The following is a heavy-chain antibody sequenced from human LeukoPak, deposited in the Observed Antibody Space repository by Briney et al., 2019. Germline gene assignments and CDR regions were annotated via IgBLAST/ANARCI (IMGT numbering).Heavy chain of an antibody. V-gene: IGHV3-30*18. Sequence: GGSLRLSCAASGFTFSSYGMHWVRQAPGKGLEWVTIISFDGRNEYYADSVKGRFTISRDNSRNTLYLQMKSLRLEDTALYYCANERGNYYFDYWGQGALVTVSS. CDR1: GFTFSSYG. CDR3: ANERGNYYFDY. CDR2: ISFDGRNE. J-gene: IGHJ4*02. D-gene: IGHD1-26*01.